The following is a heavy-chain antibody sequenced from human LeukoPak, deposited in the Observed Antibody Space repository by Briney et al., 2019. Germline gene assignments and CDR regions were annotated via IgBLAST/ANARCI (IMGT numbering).Heavy chain of an antibody. CDR1: GGSISSGSYY. Sequence: PSQTLSLTCTVSGGSISSGSYYGSSSRQPAGEGLEWIGRIYTSGSINYNPSLKSRVTISVDTSKNQFSLKLSSVTAADTAVYYCARGPWKVAGPHGAFDIWGQGTMVTVSS. V-gene: IGHV4-61*02. J-gene: IGHJ3*02. D-gene: IGHD6-19*01. CDR2: IYTSGSI. CDR3: ARGPWKVAGPHGAFDI.